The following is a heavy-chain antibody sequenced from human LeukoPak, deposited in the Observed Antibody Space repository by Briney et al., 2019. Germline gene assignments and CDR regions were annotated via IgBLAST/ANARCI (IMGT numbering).Heavy chain of an antibody. D-gene: IGHD2-2*01. V-gene: IGHV3-23*01. CDR1: GFTFSKNA. CDR3: AKDPYGTRYFDY. J-gene: IGHJ4*02. CDR2: LSGSGADT. Sequence: GGSLRLSCAASGFTFSKNAMSWVRQAPGKGLEWVSSLSGSGADTYYADSVKGRFTSSRDNAKSTAYLQMNSLRAEDTAVYYCAKDPYGTRYFDYWGQGTLVTAS.